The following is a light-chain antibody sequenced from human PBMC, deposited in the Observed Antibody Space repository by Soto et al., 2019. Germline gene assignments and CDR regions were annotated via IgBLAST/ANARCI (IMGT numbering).Light chain of an antibody. CDR3: QQYGGSSLII. CDR2: GAS. V-gene: IGKV3-20*01. J-gene: IGKJ5*01. Sequence: ETVLTQSPGTLSLSPGERVTHSCRTSQSVSSSYLAWYQQKPGQAPRLLMYGASNRASGIPDRFSGSGSGTDFTLIISRLEPEDFAVYYCQQYGGSSLIIFGQGTRLE. CDR1: QSVSSSY.